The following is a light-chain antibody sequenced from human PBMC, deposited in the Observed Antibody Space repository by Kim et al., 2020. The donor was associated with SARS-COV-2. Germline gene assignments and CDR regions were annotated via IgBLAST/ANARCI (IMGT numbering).Light chain of an antibody. CDR3: QQYGSTPYT. V-gene: IGKV3-20*01. CDR1: QSVGSSL. J-gene: IGKJ2*01. CDR2: EAF. Sequence: EIVLTQSPGTLSLSPGERATLSCRASQSVGSSLLAWYQQKPGQAPRLLIYEAFKRVAGIPDRFSGSGSGTDFTLTISRPEPEDFAMYYWQQYGSTPYTCGQGKKLEIK.